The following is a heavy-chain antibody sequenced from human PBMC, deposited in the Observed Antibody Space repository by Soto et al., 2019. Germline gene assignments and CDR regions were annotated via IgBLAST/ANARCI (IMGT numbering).Heavy chain of an antibody. D-gene: IGHD3-3*01. CDR2: INPATGAA. CDR1: GYPVTAYY. J-gene: IGHJ3*02. CDR3: ARGGGVGVAGSAAFDM. V-gene: IGHV1-2*02. Sequence: QLHLVQSGAVVKKPGASVTVSCSASGYPVTAYYMHWVRQAPGRGLERMGGINPATGAAKYTQTFQGGVTMTRDTSTSTVFMELSGLTSEDTAVFYCARGGGVGVAGSAAFDMWGQGTLVTVSS.